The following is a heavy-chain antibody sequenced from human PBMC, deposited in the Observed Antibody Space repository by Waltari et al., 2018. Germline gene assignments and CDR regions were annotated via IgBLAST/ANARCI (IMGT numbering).Heavy chain of an antibody. CDR2: IYTTGIT. CDR3: ARARGSWVQGFDY. V-gene: IGHV4-61*02. CDR1: GGSTSSGSYY. Sequence: QVQLQESGPGLVKPSQTLSLTCLVSGGSTSSGSYYWSWIRQPAGKGLEWIGRIYTTGITDYNPSLRRGITISLDASKNQFSLKLTSVTAADTAVYYCARARGSWVQGFDYWGQGTLVTVSS. D-gene: IGHD5-18*01. J-gene: IGHJ4*02.